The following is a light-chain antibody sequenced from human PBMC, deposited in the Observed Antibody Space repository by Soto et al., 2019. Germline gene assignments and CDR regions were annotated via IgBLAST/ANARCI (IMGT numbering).Light chain of an antibody. Sequence: EIVLTQSPAILSMSPGERATLSCRASQSVSGYFAWYQQKPGQAPRLLIYDASNRATGVPARFSGSGSGTDFTLTISSLEPEDFAVYYCQQRRYWPVTFGQGTKV. CDR2: DAS. V-gene: IGKV3-11*01. CDR1: QSVSGY. J-gene: IGKJ1*01. CDR3: QQRRYWPVT.